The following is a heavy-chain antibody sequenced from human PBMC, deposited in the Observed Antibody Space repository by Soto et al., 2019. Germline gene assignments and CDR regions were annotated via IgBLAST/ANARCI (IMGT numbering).Heavy chain of an antibody. CDR3: ARDARVSGTYYYYYMDV. CDR1: GFTFSSYA. J-gene: IGHJ6*03. CDR2: ISYDGSNK. V-gene: IGHV3-30-3*01. Sequence: PGGSLRLSCAASGFTFSSYAMHWVRQAPGKGLEWVAVISYDGSNKYYADSVKGRFTISRDNSKNTLYLQMGSLRTDDTALYHCARDARVSGTYYYYYMDVWGKGTTVTVSS. D-gene: IGHD3-3*01.